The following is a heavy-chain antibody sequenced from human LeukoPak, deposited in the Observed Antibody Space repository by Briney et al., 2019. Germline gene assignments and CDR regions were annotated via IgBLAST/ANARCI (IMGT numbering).Heavy chain of an antibody. V-gene: IGHV3-21*01. CDR3: ARRDSTNVGSSSDY. Sequence: AGGSLRLSCAASGFTFSSYAMNWVRQAPGKGLEWVSSVSSSSSYLYYADSVKGRFTISRDNAKNSLYLQMNSLRAEDTAVYYCARRDSTNVGSSSDYWGQGTLVTVSS. D-gene: IGHD6-6*01. CDR2: VSSSSSYL. J-gene: IGHJ4*02. CDR1: GFTFSSYA.